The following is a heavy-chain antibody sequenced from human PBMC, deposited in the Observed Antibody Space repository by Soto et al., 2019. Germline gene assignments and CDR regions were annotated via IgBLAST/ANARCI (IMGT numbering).Heavy chain of an antibody. V-gene: IGHV1-18*04. CDR3: ARTYWQPDYMEGFDH. Sequence: QVQLVQSGAEVKKPGASVKVSCETSGYTFTSHGVSWVRQAPGQGLEWMGWINGYTGDTKYAQKFQGRVSMTTDTSTNTAYMDLRSLTSDDTAVYYCARTYWQPDYMEGFDHWGQGTLVTVSS. J-gene: IGHJ5*02. D-gene: IGHD2-8*02. CDR2: INGYTGDT. CDR1: GYTFTSHG.